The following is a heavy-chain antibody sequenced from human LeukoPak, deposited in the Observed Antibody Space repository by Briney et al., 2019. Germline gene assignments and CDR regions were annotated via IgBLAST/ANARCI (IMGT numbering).Heavy chain of an antibody. CDR2: ISSSGSTI. D-gene: IGHD2-15*01. J-gene: IGHJ4*02. Sequence: GGSLRLSCAAPGFTFSDYYMSWIRQAPGKGLEWVSYISSSGSTIYYADSVKGRFTIPRDNAKNSLYLQMNSLRAEDTAVYYCARVAIKDIVVVVAAQDYWGQGTLVTVSS. CDR1: GFTFSDYY. V-gene: IGHV3-11*01. CDR3: ARVAIKDIVVVVAAQDY.